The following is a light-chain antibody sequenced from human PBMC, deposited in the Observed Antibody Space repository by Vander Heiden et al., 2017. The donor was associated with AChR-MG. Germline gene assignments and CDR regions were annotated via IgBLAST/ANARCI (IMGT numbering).Light chain of an antibody. Sequence: EIVLPQCPGTLSLSPGERATLPCRASQSVSSSYLALYQRKPGQAPRLLIYGASSRATGIPDRFSGSGSGTDFTLTISRLEPEDFAVYYCQQYGSSPYTFGQGTKLEIK. CDR1: QSVSSSY. CDR3: QQYGSSPYT. V-gene: IGKV3-20*01. J-gene: IGKJ2*01. CDR2: GAS.